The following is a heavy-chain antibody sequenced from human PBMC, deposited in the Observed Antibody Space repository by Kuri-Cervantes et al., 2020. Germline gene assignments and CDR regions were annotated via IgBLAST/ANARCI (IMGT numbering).Heavy chain of an antibody. CDR2: INPNSGGT. CDR3: ARAGYSYGSPLLWYFDL. D-gene: IGHD5-18*01. V-gene: IGHV1-2*02. Sequence: ASVKVSCKASGYTFTGYYMHWVRQAPGQGLEWMGWINPNSGGTNYAQKFQGRVTMTRDTSISTAYMELSRLRSDDTAVYYCARAGYSYGSPLLWYFDLWGRGTLVTVSS. CDR1: GYTFTGYY. J-gene: IGHJ2*01.